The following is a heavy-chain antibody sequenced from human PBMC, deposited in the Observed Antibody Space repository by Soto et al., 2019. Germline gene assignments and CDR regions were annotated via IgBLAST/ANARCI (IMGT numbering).Heavy chain of an antibody. CDR2: IKQDGSEK. V-gene: IGHV3-7*05. Sequence: GGSLRLSCAASGFTFSSYWMSWVRQAPGKGLGWVANIKQDGSEKYYVDSVKGRFTISRDNAKNSLYLQMNSLRAEDTAVYYCARDPGEQQLAHHDAFDIWGQGTMVTFSS. J-gene: IGHJ3*02. CDR3: ARDPGEQQLAHHDAFDI. D-gene: IGHD6-13*01. CDR1: GFTFSSYW.